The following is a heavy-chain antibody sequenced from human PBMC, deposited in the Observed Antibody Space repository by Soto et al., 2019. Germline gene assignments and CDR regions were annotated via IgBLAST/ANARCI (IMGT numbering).Heavy chain of an antibody. Sequence: PSETLSLTCTVSGGSTSSGDYYWSWIRQPPGKGLEWIGYIYYSGNTYYNPSLKSRVTMAVDTSKNQFSLKLSSVTAADTAVYYCARRWGEGRVDYWGQGTLVTVSS. CDR3: ARRWGEGRVDY. CDR2: IYYSGNT. J-gene: IGHJ4*02. CDR1: GGSTSSGDYY. V-gene: IGHV4-30-4*01. D-gene: IGHD3-10*01.